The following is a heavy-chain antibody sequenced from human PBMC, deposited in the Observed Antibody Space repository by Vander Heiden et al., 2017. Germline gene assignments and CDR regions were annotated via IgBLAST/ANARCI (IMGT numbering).Heavy chain of an antibody. V-gene: IGHV3-21*01. J-gene: IGHJ4*02. CDR3: ARGSVATIMGPDEVLKY. Sequence: EVQLVESGGGLVKPGGSLRLSCAASGFTFSSYSMNWVRQAPGKGLEWVSSISSSSSYIYYADSVKGRFTISRDNAKNSLYLQMNSLRAEDTAVYYCARGSVATIMGPDEVLKYWGQGTLVTVSS. CDR2: ISSSSSYI. CDR1: GFTFSSYS. D-gene: IGHD5-12*01.